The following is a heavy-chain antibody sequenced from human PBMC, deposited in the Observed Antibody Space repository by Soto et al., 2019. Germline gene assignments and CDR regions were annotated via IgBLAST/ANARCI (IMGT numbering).Heavy chain of an antibody. Sequence: SETLSLTCTVSGGSISSGGYYWSWIRQHPGKGLEWIGYIYYSGSTYYNPSLKSRVTISVDTSKNQFSLKLSSVTAADTAVYYCARGSGGYSYGAFDYWGQGTLVTVSS. J-gene: IGHJ4*02. V-gene: IGHV4-31*03. CDR2: IYYSGST. CDR1: GGSISSGGYY. D-gene: IGHD5-18*01. CDR3: ARGSGGYSYGAFDY.